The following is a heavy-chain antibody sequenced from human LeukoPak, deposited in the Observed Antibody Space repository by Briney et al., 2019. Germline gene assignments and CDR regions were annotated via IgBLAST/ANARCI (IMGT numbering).Heavy chain of an antibody. J-gene: IGHJ5*02. CDR2: IIPIFGTA. CDR1: GYTFTSNY. Sequence: GASVKVSCKASGYTFTSNYIHWVRQAPGQGLEWMGGIIPIFGTANYAQKFQGRVTITADESTSTAYMELSSLRSEDTAVYYCARKGNWFDPWGQGTLVTVSS. CDR3: ARKGNWFDP. V-gene: IGHV1-69*13.